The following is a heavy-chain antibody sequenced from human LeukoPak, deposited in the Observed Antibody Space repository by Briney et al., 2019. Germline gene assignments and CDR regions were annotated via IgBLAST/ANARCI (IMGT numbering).Heavy chain of an antibody. V-gene: IGHV4-59*01. CDR2: IYYSGST. Sequence: PGGSLRLSCAVSGFTFSNAWMSWIRQPPGKGLEWIGYIYYSGSTNYNPSLKSRVTISVDTSKNQFSLKLSSVTAADTAVYYCARQLSSSWYGPNSPFDYWGQGTLVTVSS. CDR1: GFTFSNAW. J-gene: IGHJ4*02. D-gene: IGHD6-13*01. CDR3: ARQLSSSWYGPNSPFDY.